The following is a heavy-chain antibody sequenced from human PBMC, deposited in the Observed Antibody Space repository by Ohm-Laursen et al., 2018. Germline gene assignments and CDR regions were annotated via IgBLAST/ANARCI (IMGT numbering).Heavy chain of an antibody. Sequence: TLSLTCTVSGGSISSGGYYWSWIRQHPGKGLEWIGYIYYSGSTYYNPSLKSLVTISVDTSKNQFSLKLSSVTAADTAVYYCARAVYYYDSSGYPDVYYFDYGGQGPLVTVSS. CDR3: ARAVYYYDSSGYPDVYYFDY. V-gene: IGHV4-31*01. CDR2: IYYSGST. CDR1: GGSISSGGYY. J-gene: IGHJ4*02. D-gene: IGHD3-22*01.